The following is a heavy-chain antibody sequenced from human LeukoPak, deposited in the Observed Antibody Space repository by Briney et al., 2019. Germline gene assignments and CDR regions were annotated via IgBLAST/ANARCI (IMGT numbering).Heavy chain of an antibody. D-gene: IGHD3-22*01. Sequence: PGGSLRLSCAASGFTFSSYAMHWVRQAPGKGLEWMGGFDPEDGETIYAQKFQGRVTMTEDTSTDTAYMELSSLRSEDTAVYYCALTMITAGEGAFDIWGQGTMVTVSS. CDR3: ALTMITAGEGAFDI. J-gene: IGHJ3*02. CDR2: FDPEDGET. CDR1: GFTFSSYA. V-gene: IGHV1-24*01.